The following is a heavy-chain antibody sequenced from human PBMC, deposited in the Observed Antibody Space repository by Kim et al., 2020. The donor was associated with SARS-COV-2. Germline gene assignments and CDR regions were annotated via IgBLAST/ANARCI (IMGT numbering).Heavy chain of an antibody. Sequence: DSVKGRFTISRDNAKNSLYLQMNSLRAEDTALYYCAKDMQVRAILYYFGYWGQGTLVTVSS. J-gene: IGHJ4*02. CDR3: AKDMQVRAILYYFGY. V-gene: IGHV3-9*01. D-gene: IGHD1-26*01.